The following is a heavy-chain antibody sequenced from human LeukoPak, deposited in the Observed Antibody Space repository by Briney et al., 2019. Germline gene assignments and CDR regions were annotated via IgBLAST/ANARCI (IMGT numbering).Heavy chain of an antibody. D-gene: IGHD3-22*01. V-gene: IGHV1-2*06. J-gene: IGHJ6*03. Sequence: GASVKVSCKASGYTFTGYYIHWVRQAPGQGLEWMGRINPNSGDTNYAQKFQGRVTMTRDTSISTAYMELSSLRSDDTAVYYCARDPPPHSSSYWGSYSYYNIDVWGKGTTVTVSS. CDR1: GYTFTGYY. CDR3: ARDPPPHSSSYWGSYSYYNIDV. CDR2: INPNSGDT.